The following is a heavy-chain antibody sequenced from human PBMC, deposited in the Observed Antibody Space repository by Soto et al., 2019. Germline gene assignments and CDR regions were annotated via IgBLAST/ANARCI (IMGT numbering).Heavy chain of an antibody. D-gene: IGHD2-21*01. CDR3: ARGRLLAPIHY. CDR2: IYYSGST. Sequence: PSETLSLTCTVSGGSISRGDYYWSWIRQPPGKGLEWIGYIYYSGSTYYNPSLKSRVTISVDTSKNQFSLKLSSVTAADTAVYYCARGRLLAPIHYWGQGTLLTVSS. J-gene: IGHJ4*02. V-gene: IGHV4-30-4*01. CDR1: GGSISRGDYY.